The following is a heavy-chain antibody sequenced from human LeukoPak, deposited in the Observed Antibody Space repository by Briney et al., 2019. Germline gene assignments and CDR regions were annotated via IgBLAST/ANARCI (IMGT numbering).Heavy chain of an antibody. J-gene: IGHJ3*02. Sequence: GGSLRLSCAASGFTFSSYDMHWVRQAPGKGLEWVSAIDTAGDTYYPGSAKGRFTISRENAKNSLYLQMNSLRAGDTAVYYCARVLTVRSGGYDAFDIWGQGTMVTVSS. CDR2: IDTAGDT. D-gene: IGHD6-25*01. V-gene: IGHV3-13*01. CDR1: GFTFSSYD. CDR3: ARVLTVRSGGYDAFDI.